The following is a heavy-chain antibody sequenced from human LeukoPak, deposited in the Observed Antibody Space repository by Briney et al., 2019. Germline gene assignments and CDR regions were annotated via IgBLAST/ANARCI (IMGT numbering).Heavy chain of an antibody. CDR3: AREPKTYYCDSSGYYALDY. CDR2: ISSSSSYI. CDR1: GFTFSSYS. Sequence: GGSLRLSCAASGFTFSSYSMNWVRQAPGKGLEWVSSISSSSSYIYYADSVKGRFTISRDNAKNSLYLQMNSLRAEDTAVYYCAREPKTYYCDSSGYYALDYWGQGTLVTVSS. D-gene: IGHD3-22*01. V-gene: IGHV3-21*01. J-gene: IGHJ4*02.